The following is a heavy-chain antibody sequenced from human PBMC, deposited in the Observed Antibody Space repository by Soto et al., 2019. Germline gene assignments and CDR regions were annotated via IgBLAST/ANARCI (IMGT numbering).Heavy chain of an antibody. CDR3: ARDPMEDCSGGSCYPGTLLDY. V-gene: IGHV3-30-3*01. D-gene: IGHD2-15*01. J-gene: IGHJ4*02. CDR1: GFTFSSYA. Sequence: QVQLVESGGGVVQPGRSLRLSCAASGFTFSSYAMHWVRQAPGKGLEWVAVISYDGSNKYYADSVKGRFTISRDNSKNTLYLQMNSLRAEDTAVYYCARDPMEDCSGGSCYPGTLLDYWGQGTLVTVSS. CDR2: ISYDGSNK.